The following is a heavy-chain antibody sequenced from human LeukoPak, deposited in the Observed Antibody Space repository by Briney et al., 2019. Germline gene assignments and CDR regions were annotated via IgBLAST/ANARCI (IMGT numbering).Heavy chain of an antibody. J-gene: IGHJ3*02. CDR2: INPNSGGT. CDR1: GYTFTGYY. D-gene: IGHD4-17*01. CDR3: ARWGVDYGDYYEFGRFDI. Sequence: GASVKVSCKASGYTFTGYYMHWVRQAPGQGLEWMGWINPNSGGTNYAQKFQGRVTMTRDISTSTVYMELSSLRSEDTAVYYCARWGVDYGDYYEFGRFDIWGQGTMVTVSS. V-gene: IGHV1-2*02.